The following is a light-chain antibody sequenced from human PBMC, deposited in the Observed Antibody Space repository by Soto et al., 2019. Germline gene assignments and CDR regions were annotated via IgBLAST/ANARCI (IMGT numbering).Light chain of an antibody. J-gene: IGKJ2*01. CDR3: QQYGSSPYT. Sequence: EIVLTQSPGTLSLSPGERATLSCRASQSVSSSYLAWYQQKPGQAPRLLIYGASSRATGIPDRFSGSGSGTAFTLTISRLEPEDVAVYYCQQYGSSPYTFGQAPKLEIK. V-gene: IGKV3-20*01. CDR1: QSVSSSY. CDR2: GAS.